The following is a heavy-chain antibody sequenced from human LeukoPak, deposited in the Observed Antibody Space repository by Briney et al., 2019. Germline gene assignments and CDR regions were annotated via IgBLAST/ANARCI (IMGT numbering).Heavy chain of an antibody. CDR3: ARGDGFGEFIN. CDR1: GGSISSYY. Sequence: SETLSLTCTVSGGSISSYYWSWIRQPPGKGLEGSGYIYYSRSTNYNPSLKSRVTISVDTSKTQFSLKLSSVTAADTAVYYCARGDGFGEFINWGQGTLVTVSS. J-gene: IGHJ4*02. V-gene: IGHV4-59*01. D-gene: IGHD3-10*01. CDR2: IYYSRST.